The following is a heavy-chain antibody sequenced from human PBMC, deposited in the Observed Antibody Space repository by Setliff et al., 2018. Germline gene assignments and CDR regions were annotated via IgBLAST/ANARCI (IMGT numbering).Heavy chain of an antibody. D-gene: IGHD2-21*01. J-gene: IGHJ5*02. Sequence: SETLSLTCTVSGGSIRDYYWNWIRQSPGKGLEWIGYIYYRGSTNYNSSLKSRVTISIDMSTNQFSLKRTSATAADTAIYFCAAVGIATGGGWFDPWGQGTLVTVS. V-gene: IGHV4-59*01. CDR2: IYYRGST. CDR1: GGSIRDYY. CDR3: AAVGIATGGGWFDP.